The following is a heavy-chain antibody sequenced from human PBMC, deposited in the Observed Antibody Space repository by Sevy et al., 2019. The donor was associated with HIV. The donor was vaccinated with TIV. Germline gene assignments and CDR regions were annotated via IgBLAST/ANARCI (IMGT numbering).Heavy chain of an antibody. CDR3: ASLESDLGELSLGGFRAFDI. CDR2: IYPGDSDT. D-gene: IGHD3-16*02. V-gene: IGHV5-51*01. CDR1: GYSFTSYW. J-gene: IGHJ3*02. Sequence: GESLKISCKGSGYSFTSYWIGWVRQMPGKGLEWMGIIYPGDSDTRYSQSFQGQVTISADKSISTAYLQWSSLKASDTAMYYCASLESDLGELSLGGFRAFDIWGQGTMVTVSS.